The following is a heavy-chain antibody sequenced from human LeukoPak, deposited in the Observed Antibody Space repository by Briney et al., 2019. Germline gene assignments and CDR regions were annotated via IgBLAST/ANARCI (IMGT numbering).Heavy chain of an antibody. J-gene: IGHJ6*03. CDR3: ARAGREVLGYFHYMDV. D-gene: IGHD1-26*01. CDR1: GYTLTELS. CDR2: FDPEDGET. V-gene: IGHV1-24*01. Sequence: GASVKVSCKVSGYTLTELSMHWVRQAPGKGLEWMGGFDPEDGETIYAQKFQGRVTMTTDTSTSTAYMELRSLRSDDTAVYYCARAGREVLGYFHYMDVWGKGTTVTVSS.